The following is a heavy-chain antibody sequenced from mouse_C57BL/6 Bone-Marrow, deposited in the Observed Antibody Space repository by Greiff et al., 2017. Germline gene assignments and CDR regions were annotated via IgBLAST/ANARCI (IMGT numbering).Heavy chain of an antibody. CDR1: GFTFNTYA. J-gene: IGHJ3*01. CDR3: VREDYSGGFAY. CDR2: IRSKSSNYAT. Sequence: EVQLVESGGGLVQPKGSLKLSCAASGFTFNTYAMHWVRQAPGTGLEWVARIRSKSSNYATYYAVSVKDRFTISRNDSQSMLYLQMNNLKTEDTAIYCCVREDYSGGFAYWGQGTLVTVSA. V-gene: IGHV10-3*01. D-gene: IGHD2-12*01.